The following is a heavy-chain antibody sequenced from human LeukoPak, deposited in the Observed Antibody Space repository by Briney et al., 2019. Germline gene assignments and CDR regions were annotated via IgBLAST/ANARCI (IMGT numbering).Heavy chain of an antibody. D-gene: IGHD6-19*01. CDR3: AREGKYSSGLSLGY. Sequence: ASVKVSCKASGYTFTGYYMHWVRQAPGQGLEWMGRINPNSGGTNYAQKVQGRVTMTRDTSISTAYMELSRLRSDDTAVYYCAREGKYSSGLSLGYWGQGTLVTVSS. CDR1: GYTFTGYY. CDR2: INPNSGGT. J-gene: IGHJ4*02. V-gene: IGHV1-2*06.